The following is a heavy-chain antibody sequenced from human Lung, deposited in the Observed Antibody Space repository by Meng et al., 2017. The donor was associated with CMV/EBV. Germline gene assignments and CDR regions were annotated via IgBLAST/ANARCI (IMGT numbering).Heavy chain of an antibody. J-gene: IGHJ4*02. CDR2: ISHTGSYI. Sequence: SCAASGFTFNSYSMNWVRQAPGKGLEWVSSISHTGSYIYYADSVRGRFTISRDNAKNSLYLQMNSLRAEDTAVYYCATVRYYYDSSGYPYYWGQGXLVTVSS. V-gene: IGHV3-21*01. CDR3: ATVRYYYDSSGYPYY. D-gene: IGHD3-22*01. CDR1: GFTFNSYS.